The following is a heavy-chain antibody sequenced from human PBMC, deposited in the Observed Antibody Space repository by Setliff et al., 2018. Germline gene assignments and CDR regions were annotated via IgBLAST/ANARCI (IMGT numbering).Heavy chain of an antibody. V-gene: IGHV1-18*01. J-gene: IGHJ4*02. Sequence: ASVKVSCKASGYSFTSYDINWVRLAAGQGLEWMGWISPHTGNTFYAPQFQGRVIMTTDTSTNTAYMDLRSLRSDDTAVYYCERLVRYCTTTTCQRTSGDEYWGQGTLVTVSS. CDR2: ISPHTGNT. D-gene: IGHD2-2*01. CDR3: ERLVRYCTTTTCQRTSGDEY. CDR1: GYSFTSYD.